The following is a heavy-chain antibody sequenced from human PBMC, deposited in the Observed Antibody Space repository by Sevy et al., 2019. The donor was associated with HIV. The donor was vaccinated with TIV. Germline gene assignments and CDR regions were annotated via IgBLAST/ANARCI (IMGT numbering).Heavy chain of an antibody. V-gene: IGHV3-49*03. J-gene: IGHJ4*02. CDR3: TSEYYDFWSGYYTFDY. D-gene: IGHD3-3*01. Sequence: SLRLSCTASGFTFGDYAMSWFRQAPGKGLEWVGFIRSKAYGGTTEYAASVKGRFTITRDDSKSIAYLQMNTLKTEDNAVYYCTSEYYDFWSGYYTFDYWGQGTLVSVSS. CDR1: GFTFGDYA. CDR2: IRSKAYGGTT.